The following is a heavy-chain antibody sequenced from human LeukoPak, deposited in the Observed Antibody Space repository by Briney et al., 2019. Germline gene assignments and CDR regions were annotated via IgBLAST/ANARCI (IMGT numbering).Heavy chain of an antibody. V-gene: IGHV1-69*13. CDR1: GGTFSSYA. CDR3: AREVDGYCSSTSCRSNWFDP. Sequence: SVKVSCKASGGTFSSYAISWVRQAPGQGLEWMGGIIPIFGTANYAQKFQGRVTITADESTSTAYMELSSLRSEDTAVYYCAREVDGYCSSTSCRSNWFDPWGQGTLVTVSS. J-gene: IGHJ5*02. CDR2: IIPIFGTA. D-gene: IGHD2-2*01.